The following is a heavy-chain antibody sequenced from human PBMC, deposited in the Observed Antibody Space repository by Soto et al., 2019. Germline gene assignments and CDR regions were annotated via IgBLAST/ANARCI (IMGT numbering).Heavy chain of an antibody. J-gene: IGHJ6*03. CDR1: GYTFTSYA. CDR3: ARVAVTTTVVTTRYYYYYMDV. V-gene: IGHV1-3*01. CDR2: INAGNGNT. D-gene: IGHD4-17*01. Sequence: QVPLVQSGAEVKKPGASVKVSCKASGYTFTSYAMHWVRQAPGQRLEWMGWINAGNGNTKYSQKFQGRVTITRDTSASTAYMELSSLRSEDTAVYYCARVAVTTTVVTTRYYYYYMDVWGKGTTVTVSS.